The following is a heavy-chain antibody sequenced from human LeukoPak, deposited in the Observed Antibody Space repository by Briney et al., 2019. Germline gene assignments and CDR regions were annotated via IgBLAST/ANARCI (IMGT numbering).Heavy chain of an antibody. Sequence: SVKVSCKASGDTFIPYTFSWVRQAPGQGLEWIGRIIPSLDVANYAQKFQGRVTLSVDRDTATTYMEVTSLRSEDTAIYYCARDHCSPGTCLGGHWGQGTLVTVSS. CDR1: GDTFIPYT. CDR3: ARDHCSPGTCLGGH. J-gene: IGHJ4*02. D-gene: IGHD2-15*01. CDR2: IIPSLDVA. V-gene: IGHV1-69*04.